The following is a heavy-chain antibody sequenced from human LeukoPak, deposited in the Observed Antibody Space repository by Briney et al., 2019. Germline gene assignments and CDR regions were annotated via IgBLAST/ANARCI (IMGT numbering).Heavy chain of an antibody. V-gene: IGHV1-18*04. J-gene: IGHJ4*02. CDR1: GYTFTGYY. D-gene: IGHD3-10*01. Sequence: ASVKVSCKASGYTFTGYYMHWVRQAPGQGLEWMGWISAYNGNTNYARKLQGRVTMTTDTSTSTAYMGLRSLRSDDTAVYYCARAYGSGSYLDYWGQGTLVTVSS. CDR2: ISAYNGNT. CDR3: ARAYGSGSYLDY.